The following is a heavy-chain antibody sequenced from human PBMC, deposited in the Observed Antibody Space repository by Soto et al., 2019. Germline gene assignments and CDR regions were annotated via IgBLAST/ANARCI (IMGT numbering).Heavy chain of an antibody. J-gene: IGHJ4*02. CDR3: TTCGGDCYFNY. D-gene: IGHD2-21*02. CDR1: GFTFSNAW. CDR2: IKSKVVGGTI. Sequence: GGSLRLSCAASGFTFSNAWMNWVRQAPGKGLEWVGRIKSKVVGGTIDYAAPVKGRFTISRDDSESTLYLQMNSLMTEDTAVYYCTTCGGDCYFNYWGQGTLVTVSS. V-gene: IGHV3-15*01.